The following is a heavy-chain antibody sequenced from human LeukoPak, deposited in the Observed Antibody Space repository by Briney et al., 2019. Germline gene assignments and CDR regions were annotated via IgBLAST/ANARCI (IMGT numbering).Heavy chain of an antibody. CDR2: IYHSGPT. V-gene: IGHV4-38-2*02. D-gene: IGHD2-21*01. Sequence: SETLSLTCFVSGYSISSGHYWGWIRQPPGKGLEWIGSIYHSGPTYYNPSLKSRVTISVDTSKNHFSLTLSFVTAADTAVYYCARDVDRFDYWGQGTLVTVSS. CDR1: GYSISSGHY. CDR3: ARDVDRFDY. J-gene: IGHJ4*02.